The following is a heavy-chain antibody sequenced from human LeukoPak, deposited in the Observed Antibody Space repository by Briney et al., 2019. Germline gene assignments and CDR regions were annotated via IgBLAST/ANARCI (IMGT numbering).Heavy chain of an antibody. CDR1: GFTFSSYW. CDR3: ARDPSSGWYLKGWFDP. Sequence: PGGSLRLSCGASGFTFSSYWMSWVRQAPGKGLEWVANIKQDGREKYYVDSVKGRFTISRDNAKNSLYLQMNSLRAEDTAVYYCARDPSSGWYLKGWFDPWGQGTLVTVSS. D-gene: IGHD6-19*01. J-gene: IGHJ5*02. V-gene: IGHV3-7*01. CDR2: IKQDGREK.